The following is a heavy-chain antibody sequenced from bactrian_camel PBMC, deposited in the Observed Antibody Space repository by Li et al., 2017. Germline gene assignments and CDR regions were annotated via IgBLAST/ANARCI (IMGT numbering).Heavy chain of an antibody. Sequence: HVQLVESGGGSVQAGGSLKLSCTASGLTFATYAGAWFRQAPGKEREGVAAVDESGETSYADSVKGRFTISRDNAKDTLDLQMNDLKIEDTAMYYCAVDREGFCPHVVWCLLGDNNHWGQGTQVTVS. V-gene: IGHV3S55*01. CDR1: GLTFATYA. CDR2: VDESGET. J-gene: IGHJ4*01. CDR3: AVDREGFCPHVVWCLLGDNNH. D-gene: IGHD2*01.